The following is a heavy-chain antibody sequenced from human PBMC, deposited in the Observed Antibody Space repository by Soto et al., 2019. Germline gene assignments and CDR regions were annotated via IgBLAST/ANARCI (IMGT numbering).Heavy chain of an antibody. J-gene: IGHJ6*02. CDR1: GYTFTGYY. V-gene: IGHV1-2*02. CDR2: INPNSGGT. D-gene: IGHD6-13*01. Sequence: QVQLVQSGAEVKKPGASVKVSCKASGYTFTGYYMHWVRQAPGQGLEWMGWINPNSGGTNYAQKFQGRVTMTRDTSISTAYIELSRLRSDDTAVYYCARWGDYSSSWYARYYYYGMDVWGQGTTVTVSS. CDR3: ARWGDYSSSWYARYYYYGMDV.